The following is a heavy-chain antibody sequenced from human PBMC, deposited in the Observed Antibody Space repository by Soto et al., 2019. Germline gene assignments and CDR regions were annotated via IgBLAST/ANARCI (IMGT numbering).Heavy chain of an antibody. CDR2: FSWDGSSA. CDR3: AKAVGGYYYGIYV. D-gene: IGHD3-16*01. V-gene: IGHV3-43*01. J-gene: IGHJ6*02. CDR1: GFTFEAYT. Sequence: EVQLVESGGVVVQPGGSLRLSCVASGFTFEAYTMHWVRQAPDKGLEWVSLFSWDGSSAYYGDSVKGRLATSRDNSTNSVYLQMNSLSPENTAVYFCAKAVGGYYYGIYVWGQGTTVTVSS.